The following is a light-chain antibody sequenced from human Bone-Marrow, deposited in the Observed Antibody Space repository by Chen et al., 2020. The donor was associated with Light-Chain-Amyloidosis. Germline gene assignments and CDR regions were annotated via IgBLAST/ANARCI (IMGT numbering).Light chain of an antibody. Sequence: DIQMTQSPSSLSASVGDRVTITCRASQSIGNYLNWYQHRPGTAPKLLISSSSTLQFGAPSRFSGSGSGTDFTLTIGSLHPEDFGSYYCQQSYGPPFTFGPGTRVDFK. V-gene: IGKV1-39*01. CDR2: SSS. CDR3: QQSYGPPFT. CDR1: QSIGNY. J-gene: IGKJ3*01.